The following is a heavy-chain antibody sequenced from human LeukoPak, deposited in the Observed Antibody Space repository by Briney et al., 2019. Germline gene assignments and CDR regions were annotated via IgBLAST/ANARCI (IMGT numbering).Heavy chain of an antibody. D-gene: IGHD3-10*01. CDR3: ARAMGDYYGSGSQY. Sequence: ASVKVSCKASGGTFSSYAISWVRQAPGQGLEWMGWISAYNGNTNYAQKLQGRVTMTTDTSTSTAYMELRSLRSDDTAVYYCARAMGDYYGSGSQYWGQGTLVTVSS. CDR1: GGTFSSYA. J-gene: IGHJ4*02. CDR2: ISAYNGNT. V-gene: IGHV1-18*01.